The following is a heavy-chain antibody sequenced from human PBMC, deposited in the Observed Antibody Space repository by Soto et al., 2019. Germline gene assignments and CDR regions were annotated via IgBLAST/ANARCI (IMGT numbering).Heavy chain of an antibody. CDR1: GGSTSGYH. Sequence: QVQLHQWGAGLLKPSETLSLTCAVSGGSTSGYHWSWIRQPPGKGLEWIGQISHSGHTDYNSSLKSRVTISLDTSQNHFSLRLTSVTAADTSVYYCARRPDGFDIWGQGTVVTVSS. CDR2: ISHSGHT. V-gene: IGHV4-34*01. J-gene: IGHJ3*02. CDR3: ARRPDGFDI. D-gene: IGHD6-6*01.